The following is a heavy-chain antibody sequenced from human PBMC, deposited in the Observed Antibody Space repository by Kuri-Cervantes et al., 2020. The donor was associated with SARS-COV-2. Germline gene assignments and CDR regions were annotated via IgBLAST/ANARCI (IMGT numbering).Heavy chain of an antibody. V-gene: IGHV3-11*05. Sequence: GESLKISCAASGFTFSDYYMSWIRQAPGKGLEWVSYISSSSSYTNYADSVKGRFTISRDSSKNTLYLQMDSLKVEDTAAYYCAKGGVLGQTLHFWGQGTLVTVSS. J-gene: IGHJ4*02. CDR3: AKGGVLGQTLHF. CDR2: ISSSSSYT. CDR1: GFTFSDYY. D-gene: IGHD3-16*01.